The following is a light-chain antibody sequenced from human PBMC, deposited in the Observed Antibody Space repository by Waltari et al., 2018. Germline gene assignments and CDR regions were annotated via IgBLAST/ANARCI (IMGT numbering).Light chain of an antibody. CDR3: QKYVSLPAT. CDR2: DAS. V-gene: IGKV3-20*01. CDR1: QSVGKS. Sequence: RATPSCRASQSVGKSLAWYQQKPGQAPRLLIYDASSRATGIPDRFSGSGFGTDFSLTISRLEPEDFAVYYCQKYVSLPATFGQGTKVEIK. J-gene: IGKJ1*01.